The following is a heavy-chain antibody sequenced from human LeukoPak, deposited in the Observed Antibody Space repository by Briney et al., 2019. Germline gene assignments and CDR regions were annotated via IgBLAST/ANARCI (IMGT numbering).Heavy chain of an antibody. CDR2: ISSSGITI. Sequence: GGSLRLSCAASGFLFSSFEVNWVRQAPGKGLEWVSYISSSGITIYYADSVKGRFTISRDSAKNSLYLQMNSLRAEDTAVYYCAREVAYYYDSSGYRNWFDPWGQGTLVTVSS. V-gene: IGHV3-48*03. CDR3: AREVAYYYDSSGYRNWFDP. J-gene: IGHJ5*02. D-gene: IGHD3-22*01. CDR1: GFLFSSFE.